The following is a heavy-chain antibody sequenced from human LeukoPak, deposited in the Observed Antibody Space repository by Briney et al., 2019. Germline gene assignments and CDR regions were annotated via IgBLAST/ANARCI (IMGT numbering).Heavy chain of an antibody. D-gene: IGHD3-3*01. V-gene: IGHV1-2*02. Sequence: ASVKVSCKASGYTFTGYYMHWVRQAPGQGLEWMGWINPNSGGTNYAQKFQGRVTMTRDTSISTAYMELSRLRSDDTAVYYCATSFWSGYYWDYWGQGTLATVSS. CDR1: GYTFTGYY. CDR3: ATSFWSGYYWDY. CDR2: INPNSGGT. J-gene: IGHJ4*02.